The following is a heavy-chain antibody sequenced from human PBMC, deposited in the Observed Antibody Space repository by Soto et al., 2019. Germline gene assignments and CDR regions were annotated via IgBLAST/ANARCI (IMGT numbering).Heavy chain of an antibody. Sequence: EVQLVESGGGLVQPGGSLRLSCAASGFTCSSYWMSWVRQAPGKGLEWVANIKQDGSEKYYVDSVKGRFTISKNNAKNSLYLQMNSLRAEDTAVYYCAGVGYSYGFSNYYYYMDVWGKGTTVTVSS. J-gene: IGHJ6*03. CDR1: GFTCSSYW. CDR2: IKQDGSEK. V-gene: IGHV3-7*01. CDR3: AGVGYSYGFSNYYYYMDV. D-gene: IGHD5-18*01.